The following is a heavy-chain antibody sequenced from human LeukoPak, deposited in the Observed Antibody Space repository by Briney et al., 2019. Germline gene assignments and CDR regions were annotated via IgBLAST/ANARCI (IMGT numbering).Heavy chain of an antibody. Sequence: EASVKVSCKASGYTFTSYGISWVRQAPGQGLEWMGWISAYNGNTNYAQKLQGRVTMTTDTSTSTAYMELRSLRAEDTAVYYCAKDHGDDPEFDAFDIWGQGTMVTVSS. D-gene: IGHD3-10*01. J-gene: IGHJ3*02. CDR3: AKDHGDDPEFDAFDI. V-gene: IGHV1-18*01. CDR1: GYTFTSYG. CDR2: ISAYNGNT.